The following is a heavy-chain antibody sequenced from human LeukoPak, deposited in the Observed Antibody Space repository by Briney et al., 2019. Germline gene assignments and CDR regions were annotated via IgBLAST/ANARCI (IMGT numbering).Heavy chain of an antibody. D-gene: IGHD5-18*01. J-gene: IGHJ4*02. CDR2: IIPIFGTA. Sequence: EASVKASCKASGGTFSSYAISWVRQAPGQGLEWMGGIIPIFGTANYAQKFQGRVTITADESTSTAYMELSSLRSEDTAVYYCARGHGYSYGYGVSVNYWGQGTLVTVSS. V-gene: IGHV1-69*13. CDR1: GGTFSSYA. CDR3: ARGHGYSYGYGVSVNY.